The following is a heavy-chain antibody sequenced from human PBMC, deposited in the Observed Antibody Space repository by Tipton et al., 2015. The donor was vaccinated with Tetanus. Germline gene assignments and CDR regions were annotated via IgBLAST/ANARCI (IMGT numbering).Heavy chain of an antibody. Sequence: TLSLTCTVSGGSISSGGYYWSWIRQPPGKGLEWIGYIYYSGSTNYNPSLKSRVTISVDTSKNQFSLKLSSVTAADTAVYYCARSVVPTTYNWFDPWGQGTPVTVSS. CDR2: IYYSGST. CDR1: GGSISSGGYY. J-gene: IGHJ5*02. CDR3: ARSVVPTTYNWFDP. V-gene: IGHV4-61*08. D-gene: IGHD2-2*01.